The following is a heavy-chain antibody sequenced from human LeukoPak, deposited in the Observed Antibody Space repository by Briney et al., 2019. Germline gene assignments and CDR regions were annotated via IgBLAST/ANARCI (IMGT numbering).Heavy chain of an antibody. CDR1: GGSISSYY. J-gene: IGHJ5*02. CDR2: IYYSGST. D-gene: IGHD2-2*01. V-gene: IGHV4-59*01. CDR3: ARDARPPQGYCSSTSCLNWFDP. Sequence: KTSETLALTCTVSGGSISSYYWSWIRQPPGKGLEWIGYIYYSGSTDYNPSLKSRVTISVDTSNNQFSLKLSSVTAADTAVYYCARDARPPQGYCSSTSCLNWFDPWGQGTLVTVSS.